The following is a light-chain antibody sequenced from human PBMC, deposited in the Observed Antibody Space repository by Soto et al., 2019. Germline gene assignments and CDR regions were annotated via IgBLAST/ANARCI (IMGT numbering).Light chain of an antibody. V-gene: IGLV2-14*01. CDR3: SSDTSSNTWV. CDR2: EVS. CDR1: SSDVGDYNY. Sequence: QSALTQPASVSGSPGQSITISCTGTSSDVGDYNYVSWYQQHPGKAPKLMIYEVSNRPSGVSNRFSGSKSGNTASLTSSGLQAEDEADYYGSSDTSSNTWVFGGGTKLTVL. J-gene: IGLJ3*02.